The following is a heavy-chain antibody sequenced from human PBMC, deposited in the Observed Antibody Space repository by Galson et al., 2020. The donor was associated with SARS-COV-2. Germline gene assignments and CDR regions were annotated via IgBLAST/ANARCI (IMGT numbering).Heavy chain of an antibody. CDR2: IRGDGSET. Sequence: GGSLRLSCAVSGFTFKDYWMSWFRQASGKGLEWVANIRGDGSETNYADSVKGRFSISRDNDANSLYLQMNSLRGEDTAVYYCTREGWQGGYWGQGTRVTVSS. J-gene: IGHJ4*02. CDR1: GFTFKDYW. CDR3: TREGWQGGY. D-gene: IGHD2-15*01. V-gene: IGHV3-7*01.